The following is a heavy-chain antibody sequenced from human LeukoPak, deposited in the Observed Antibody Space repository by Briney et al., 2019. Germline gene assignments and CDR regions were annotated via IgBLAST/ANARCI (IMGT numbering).Heavy chain of an antibody. D-gene: IGHD3-22*01. V-gene: IGHV3-48*04. CDR1: GFTFSSYS. CDR3: ARLTYYYDSSGYYPQPDFDY. Sequence: GGSLRLSCAASGFTFSSYSMNWVRQAPGKGLEWVSYISSSSSTIYYADSVKGRFTISRDNAKNTLYLQMNSLRAEDTAVYYCARLTYYYDSSGYYPQPDFDYWGQGTLVTVSS. J-gene: IGHJ4*02. CDR2: ISSSSSTI.